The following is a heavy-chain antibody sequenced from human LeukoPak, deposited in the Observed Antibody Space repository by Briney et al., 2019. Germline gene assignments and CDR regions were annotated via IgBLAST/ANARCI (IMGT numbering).Heavy chain of an antibody. CDR3: ARGYGDYGLVWFAP. J-gene: IGHJ5*02. D-gene: IGHD4-17*01. V-gene: IGHV4-59*01. CDR1: GGSISSYY. Sequence: SETLSLTCTVSGGSISSYYWSWIRQPPGKGLEWIGYIYYSGSTNYNPSLKSRVTISVDTSKNQFSLKLSSVTAADTAVYYCARGYGDYGLVWFAPWGQGTLFTVSS. CDR2: IYYSGST.